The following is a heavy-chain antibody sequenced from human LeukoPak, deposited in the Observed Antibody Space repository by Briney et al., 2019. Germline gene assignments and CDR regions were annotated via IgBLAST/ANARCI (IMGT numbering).Heavy chain of an antibody. D-gene: IGHD4-17*01. Sequence: SVKVSCKASGGTFSSYAISWVRQAPGQGLEWTGGIIPIFGTANYAQKFQGRVTITTDESTSTAYMELSSLRSEDTAVYYCARDATDWFDPWGQGTLVTVSS. J-gene: IGHJ5*02. CDR2: IIPIFGTA. CDR3: ARDATDWFDP. V-gene: IGHV1-69*05. CDR1: GGTFSSYA.